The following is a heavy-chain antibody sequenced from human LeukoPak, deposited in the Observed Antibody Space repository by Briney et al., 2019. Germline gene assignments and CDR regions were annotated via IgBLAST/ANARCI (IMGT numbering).Heavy chain of an antibody. CDR2: INTYNGDT. D-gene: IGHD2-2*01. CDR1: GYTFVNYG. Sequence: ASVKVSCKASGYTFVNYGLSWVRQAPGQGLEWMGRINTYNGDTDYAQNVRGRVITTTDTSTSTGYMELRSLRSDDTAVYYCARDGVVIRGAFTLSYNAMDVWGQGTTVAVSS. J-gene: IGHJ6*02. V-gene: IGHV1-18*01. CDR3: ARDGVVIRGAFTLSYNAMDV.